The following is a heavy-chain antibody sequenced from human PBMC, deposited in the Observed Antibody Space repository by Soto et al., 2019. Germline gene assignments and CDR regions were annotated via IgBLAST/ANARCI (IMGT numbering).Heavy chain of an antibody. Sequence: QVQLVQSGAEVKKPGSSVKVSCKASGGIFSTYAISWLRQAPGQGLEWMGGIIPIFGTPNYAQRFQGRVIITAYESTSTAYMELSRLRSEDTAVYYCARDRYDYGSGNYYNRIDFWGQGTLVTVSS. CDR1: GGIFSTYA. CDR3: ARDRYDYGSGNYYNRIDF. V-gene: IGHV1-69*01. J-gene: IGHJ4*02. D-gene: IGHD3-10*01. CDR2: IIPIFGTP.